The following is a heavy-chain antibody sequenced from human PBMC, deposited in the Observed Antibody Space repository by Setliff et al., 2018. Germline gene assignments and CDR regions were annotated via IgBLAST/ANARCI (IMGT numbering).Heavy chain of an antibody. CDR2: IYYSGST. CDR1: GVSITTNSYY. D-gene: IGHD3-22*01. Sequence: SETLSLTCSVSGVSITTNSYYWGWIRQPPGKGLEWIGSIYYSGSTYYNPSLKSRVSISVDTSKNQFSLKLSSVTAADTAVYYCARESRYYYDNLGTLDYWGQGTLVTVSS. CDR3: ARESRYYYDNLGTLDY. V-gene: IGHV4-39*07. J-gene: IGHJ4*02.